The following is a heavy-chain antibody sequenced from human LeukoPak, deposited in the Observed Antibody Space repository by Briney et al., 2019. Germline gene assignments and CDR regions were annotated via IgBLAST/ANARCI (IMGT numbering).Heavy chain of an antibody. CDR3: ARDHDWGFDY. V-gene: IGHV3-48*01. CDR2: ITIDGSTA. CDR1: GFPFNYYS. D-gene: IGHD7-27*01. Sequence: GGSLRLSCAASGFPFNYYSFNWVRQAPGKALEWIAYITIDGSTAWYADSVEGRFTISRDNAKNSLYLQMNSLRVEDTALYYCARDHDWGFDYWGQGILVTVSS. J-gene: IGHJ4*02.